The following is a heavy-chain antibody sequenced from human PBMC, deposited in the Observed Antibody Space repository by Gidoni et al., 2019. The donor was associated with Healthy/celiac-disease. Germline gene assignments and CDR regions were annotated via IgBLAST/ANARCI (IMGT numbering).Heavy chain of an antibody. CDR3: ARDLEYCSSTSCSSDYYYYGMDV. D-gene: IGHD2-2*01. CDR1: GFTFSSYG. V-gene: IGHV3-33*01. Sequence: QVQLVESGGGVVQPGRSLRLSCAASGFTFSSYGMHWVRQAPGKGLEWVAVIWYDGSNTYYADSVKGRFTISRDNSKNTLYLQMNSLRAEDTAVYYCARDLEYCSSTSCSSDYYYYGMDVWGQGTTVTVSS. J-gene: IGHJ6*02. CDR2: IWYDGSNT.